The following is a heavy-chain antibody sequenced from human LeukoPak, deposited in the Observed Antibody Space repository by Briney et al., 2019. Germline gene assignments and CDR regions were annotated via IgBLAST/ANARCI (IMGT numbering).Heavy chain of an antibody. CDR1: GFTFSSHG. D-gene: IGHD4-11*01. Sequence: GRSLRLSCAASGFTFSSHGMHWVRQAPGKGLEWVAVISYDGSNKYYADSVKGRFTISRDNSKNTLYLQMNSLRAEDTAVYYCAKDKMSYDYLSFSVDYWGQGTLVTVSS. CDR2: ISYDGSNK. CDR3: AKDKMSYDYLSFSVDY. J-gene: IGHJ4*02. V-gene: IGHV3-30*18.